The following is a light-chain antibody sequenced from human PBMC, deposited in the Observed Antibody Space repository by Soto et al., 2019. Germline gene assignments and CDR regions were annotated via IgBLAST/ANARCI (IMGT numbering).Light chain of an antibody. CDR1: QSVSNY. Sequence: DIELTQSPSSLSASPGDRVTITCQASQSVSNYLNWYQQKPGQAPKLLIYDASNLETGVPSRFSGSGSGTDFTLTISSLQPEDIAGYYCRQYSNRPHTFGEGTKLEIK. V-gene: IGKV1-33*01. CDR3: RQYSNRPHT. J-gene: IGKJ2*01. CDR2: DAS.